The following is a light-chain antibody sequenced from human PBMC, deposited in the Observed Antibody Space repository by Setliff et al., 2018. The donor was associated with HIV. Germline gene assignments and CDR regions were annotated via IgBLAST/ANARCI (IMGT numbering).Light chain of an antibody. CDR1: SSDVGGYNY. J-gene: IGLJ1*01. CDR2: EVS. CDR3: SSYTIRNTLL. V-gene: IGLV2-14*01. Sequence: QSVLTQPASVSGSPGQSITISCTGTSSDVGGYNYVSWYQQHPGKPPKLMIYEVSNRPSGISNRFSGSKSGNTASLTISGLQAEDEADYYCSSYTIRNTLLLGTGTKVTVL.